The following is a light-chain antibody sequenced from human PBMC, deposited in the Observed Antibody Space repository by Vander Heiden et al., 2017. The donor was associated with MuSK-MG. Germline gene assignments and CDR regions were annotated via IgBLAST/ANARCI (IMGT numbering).Light chain of an antibody. CDR3: QQYNSYSLYT. CDR2: KAS. CDR1: QSISSW. Sequence: DIQMTQPPSTLSASVGDRVTITCRASQSISSWLAWYQQKPGKAPKLLIYKASSLESGVPSRFSGSGSGTEFTLTISSLQPDDFATYYCQQYNSYSLYTFGQGTKLEIK. J-gene: IGKJ2*01. V-gene: IGKV1-5*03.